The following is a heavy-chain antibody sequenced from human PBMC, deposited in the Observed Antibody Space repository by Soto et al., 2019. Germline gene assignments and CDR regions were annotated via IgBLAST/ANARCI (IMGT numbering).Heavy chain of an antibody. J-gene: IGHJ4*02. V-gene: IGHV3-23*01. CDR3: AKHFAYGGPFGY. Sequence: PGGSLRLSCAASGFTFSNYDMSWVRQAPGKGLEWVSSISGGGFNTYYADSVKGRFTISRDNSKNPLYLQMNSLRAEDTAVYYCAKHFAYGGPFGYWGQGTLVTVSS. CDR2: ISGGGFNT. D-gene: IGHD4-17*01. CDR1: GFTFSNYD.